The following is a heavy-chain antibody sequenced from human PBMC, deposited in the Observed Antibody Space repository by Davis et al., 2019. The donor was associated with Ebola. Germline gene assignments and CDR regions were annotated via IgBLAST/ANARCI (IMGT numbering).Heavy chain of an antibody. V-gene: IGHV4-39*02. J-gene: IGHJ3*02. Sequence: MPSETLSLTCTVSGGSISSSSYYWGWIRQPPGKGLEWIGSIYYSGSTYYNPSLKSRVTISVDTSKNQFSLKLSSVTAADTAVYYCARELQTTVTTNAFDIWGQGTIVSVSS. CDR2: IYYSGST. D-gene: IGHD4-17*01. CDR1: GGSISSSSYY. CDR3: ARELQTTVTTNAFDI.